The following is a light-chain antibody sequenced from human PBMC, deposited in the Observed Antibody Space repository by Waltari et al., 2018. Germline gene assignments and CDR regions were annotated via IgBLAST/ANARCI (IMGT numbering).Light chain of an antibody. CDR2: DVS. CDR1: QRVDSQ. Sequence: IVLTQSPPTLSPLPGESAPLSCRASQRVDSQLAWYQQKPGQAPRLLIHDVSNRATGVPARFSGSGSGTDFTLTISSLEPEDSAFYYCQQRYDWPITFGGGTKVEIK. V-gene: IGKV3-11*01. CDR3: QQRYDWPIT. J-gene: IGKJ4*01.